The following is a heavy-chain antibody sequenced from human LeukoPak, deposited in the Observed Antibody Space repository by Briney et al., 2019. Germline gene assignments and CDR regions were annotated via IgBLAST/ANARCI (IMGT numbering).Heavy chain of an antibody. CDR3: ARGSRYSSSSWLPFGSWYRVAFDY. V-gene: IGHV4-34*01. CDR1: GGSFSGYL. CDR2: MNHSGCI. D-gene: IGHD6-6*01. Sequence: SETLSLTCAVYGGSFSGYLWSWIRQPPGKGLEWIGEMNHSGCINYNPSLKSRVTISVDTSKNQFSLKLSSVTAADTAVYYCARGSRYSSSSWLPFGSWYRVAFDYWGQGTLVIVSS. J-gene: IGHJ4*02.